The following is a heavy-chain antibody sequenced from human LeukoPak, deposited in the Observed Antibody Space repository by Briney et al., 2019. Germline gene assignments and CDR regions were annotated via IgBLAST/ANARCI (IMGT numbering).Heavy chain of an antibody. CDR3: AKIWAATLKFDMDFDY. CDR1: GFTFSSSA. J-gene: IGHJ4*02. V-gene: IGHV3-23*01. D-gene: IGHD3-16*01. Sequence: GGSLRLSCAASGFTFSSSAMSWVRQAPGKGLEWVSSISGSGSGGSTYYADSVKGRFTISRDNSKNTLYLQMNSLRTEDTAVYYCAKIWAATLKFDMDFDYWGQGTLVTVSS. CDR2: ISGSGSGGST.